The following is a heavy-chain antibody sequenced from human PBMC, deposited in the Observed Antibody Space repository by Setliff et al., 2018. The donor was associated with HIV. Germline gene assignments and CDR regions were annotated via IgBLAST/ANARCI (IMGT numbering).Heavy chain of an antibody. V-gene: IGHV3-23*01. Sequence: PGESLKISCAASGFTFSTYAMTWVRQAPGKGLEWVSSIRPYDGDLFYADSVKGRFTISRDNSKNTLYLQMNSLRAEDTAVYYCARDEYSSGLDYWGQGTLVTFSS. CDR1: GFTFSTYA. CDR2: IRPYDGDL. D-gene: IGHD6-19*01. CDR3: ARDEYSSGLDY. J-gene: IGHJ4*02.